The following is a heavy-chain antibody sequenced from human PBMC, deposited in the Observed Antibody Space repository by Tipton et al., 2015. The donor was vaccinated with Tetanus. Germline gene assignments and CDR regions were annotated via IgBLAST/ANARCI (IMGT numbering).Heavy chain of an antibody. Sequence: LRLSCAVYGGSFSGSYWSWIRQPPGKGLEWVGYVYYTGDTNYNPSLKSRVTISMDRSENQISLKMTSVTAADTAVYYCAGVTAQRTELYFEHWGQGTQVTVSS. CDR2: VYYTGDT. CDR3: AGVTAQRTELYFEH. V-gene: IGHV4-59*01. D-gene: IGHD2-8*02. J-gene: IGHJ1*01. CDR1: GGSFSGSY.